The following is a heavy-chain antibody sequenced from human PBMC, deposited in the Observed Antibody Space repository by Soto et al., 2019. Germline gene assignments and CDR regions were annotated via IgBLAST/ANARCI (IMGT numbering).Heavy chain of an antibody. D-gene: IGHD4-17*01. CDR2: ISYDANNR. V-gene: IGHV3-30*18. J-gene: IGHJ6*02. Sequence: QVQLVESGGGVVQPGRSLRLSCVASGFTFSSYGMHWVRQDPGKGLEWVAAISYDANNRYYADSVKGRFIISRDNSKNTLSLQMNSLRAEDTAVYYCAKDTVTKSNSYCHMDVWGQGTTVTVSS. CDR3: AKDTVTKSNSYCHMDV. CDR1: GFTFSSYG.